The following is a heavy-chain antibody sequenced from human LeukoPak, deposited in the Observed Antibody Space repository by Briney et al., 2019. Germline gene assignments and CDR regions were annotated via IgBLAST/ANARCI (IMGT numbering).Heavy chain of an antibody. J-gene: IGHJ3*02. V-gene: IGHV1-69*01. CDR1: GGTFSSYA. D-gene: IGHD6-13*01. CDR2: IIPIFGTA. CDR3: AREYSSSWYGSRVSMNAFDI. Sequence: SVKVSCKASGGTFSSYAISWVRQAPGQGLEWMGGIIPIFGTANYAQKFQGRVTITADESTSTAYMELSSLRSEDTAVYYCAREYSSSWYGSRVSMNAFDIWGQETMVTVSS.